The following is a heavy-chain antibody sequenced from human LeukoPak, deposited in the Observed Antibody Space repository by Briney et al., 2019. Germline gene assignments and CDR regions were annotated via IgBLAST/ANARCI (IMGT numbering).Heavy chain of an antibody. D-gene: IGHD6-13*01. Sequence: SVTLSLTCAVCGGSFSGYYWNWIRQPPGKGLEWIGEINHSGSTNYNPSLKSRVTISVDTSKNQFSLNLSSVTAADTAVYYCARSPRVRYSSSWYPINWFDPWGQGTLVTVSS. CDR1: GGSFSGYY. CDR2: INHSGST. V-gene: IGHV4-34*01. CDR3: ARSPRVRYSSSWYPINWFDP. J-gene: IGHJ5*02.